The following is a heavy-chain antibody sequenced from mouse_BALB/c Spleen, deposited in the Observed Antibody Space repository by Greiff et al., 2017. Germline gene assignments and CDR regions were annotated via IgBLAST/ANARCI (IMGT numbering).Heavy chain of an antibody. J-gene: IGHJ4*01. CDR3: ARGGLLRSMDY. V-gene: IGHV1S81*02. CDR2: INPSNGRT. D-gene: IGHD1-1*01. Sequence: QVQLQQPGAELVKPGASVKLSCKASGYTFTSYWMDWVKQRPGQGLEWIGEINPSNGRTNYNEKFKSKATLTVDKSSSTAYMQLSSLTSEDSAVYYCARGGLLRSMDYWGQGTSVTVSS. CDR1: GYTFTSYW.